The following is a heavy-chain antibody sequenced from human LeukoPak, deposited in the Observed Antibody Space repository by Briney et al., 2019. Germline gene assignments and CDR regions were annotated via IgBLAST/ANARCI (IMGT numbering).Heavy chain of an antibody. CDR2: IIPIFGTA. CDR3: PRDLWENSKGRKRGWDY. V-gene: IGHV1-69*01. D-gene: IGHD4-11*01. CDR1: GGTFSSYA. J-gene: IGHJ4*02. Sequence: GASVKVSCKASGGTFSSYAISWVRQAPGQGLEWMGGIIPIFGTANYAQKFQGRVTITADESTSTAYMELSSLRSEDTAVYYCPRDLWENSKGRKRGWDYWGQGTLVTVSS.